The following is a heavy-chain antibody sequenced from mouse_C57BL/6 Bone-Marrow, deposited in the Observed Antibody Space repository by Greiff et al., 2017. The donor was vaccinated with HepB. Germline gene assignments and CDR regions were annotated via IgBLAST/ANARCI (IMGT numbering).Heavy chain of an antibody. J-gene: IGHJ4*01. Sequence: EVQLQESGPGLAKPSQTLSLTCSVTGYSITSYYWNWIRKFPGNKLEYMGYIRYSGSTNYNPSLKSRISITRDSSKNQYYLQLNSVTTKDTATYYCAKAYDYDCDYYAMDYWGQGTSVTVSS. V-gene: IGHV3-8*01. CDR3: AKAYDYDCDYYAMDY. D-gene: IGHD2-4*01. CDR2: IRYSGST. CDR1: GYSITSYY.